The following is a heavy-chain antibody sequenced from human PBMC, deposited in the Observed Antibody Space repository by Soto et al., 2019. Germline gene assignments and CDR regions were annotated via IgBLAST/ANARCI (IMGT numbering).Heavy chain of an antibody. Sequence: QVQLVQSAAAVKKPGSSVKVSCKASGGTFNSYAISWVRQAPGQGLEWMGVIIPIFGTANYAQKFQGRVTITADESTSTAEMELRSLRSEATAVYYCASIKDTDYYYGMDVWGQGTTVTVSS. CDR3: ASIKDTDYYYGMDV. J-gene: IGHJ6*02. CDR1: GGTFNSYA. CDR2: IIPIFGTA. V-gene: IGHV1-69*12.